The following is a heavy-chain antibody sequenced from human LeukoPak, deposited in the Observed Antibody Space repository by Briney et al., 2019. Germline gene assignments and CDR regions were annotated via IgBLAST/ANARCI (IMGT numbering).Heavy chain of an antibody. D-gene: IGHD1-26*01. CDR1: GGSISSSTYY. V-gene: IGHV4-39*01. J-gene: IGHJ4*02. Sequence: PSETLSLTCSVSGGSISSSTYYWGWFRQPPGKGLEWIGSIYYSGSTYYNPFLKSRVTISVDTSKNQFSLKLSSVTAADTAVYYCARAYSGSYGTFDYWGQGTLVTVSS. CDR2: IYYSGST. CDR3: ARAYSGSYGTFDY.